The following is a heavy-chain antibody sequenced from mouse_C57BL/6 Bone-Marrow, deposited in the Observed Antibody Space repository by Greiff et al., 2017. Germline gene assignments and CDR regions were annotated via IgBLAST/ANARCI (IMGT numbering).Heavy chain of an antibody. J-gene: IGHJ2*01. D-gene: IGHD2-2*01. V-gene: IGHV1-7*01. CDR3: ARRSGYDRGTFDC. CDR1: GYTFTSYW. Sequence: VQLQQSGAELAKPGASVKLSCKASGYTFTSYWMHWVKQRPGQGLEWIGDINPSSGYTKYDQKFKDKATLTADKSSSTAYMQLSSLTYEDSAVYYCARRSGYDRGTFDCWGQGTTLTVSS. CDR2: INPSSGYT.